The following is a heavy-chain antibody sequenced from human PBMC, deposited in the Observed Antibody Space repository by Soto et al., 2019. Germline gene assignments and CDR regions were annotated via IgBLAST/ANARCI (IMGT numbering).Heavy chain of an antibody. D-gene: IGHD3-10*01. V-gene: IGHV1-24*01. J-gene: IGHJ5*02. Sequence: GASVKVSCKVSGYTLTELSMHWVRQAPGKGLEWMGGFDPEDGETIYAQKFQGRVTMTEDTSTDTAYMELSSLRSEETAVYYCATYGYYYGSGTTYDWYDPWGQGTLVTVSS. CDR2: FDPEDGET. CDR1: GYTLTELS. CDR3: ATYGYYYGSGTTYDWYDP.